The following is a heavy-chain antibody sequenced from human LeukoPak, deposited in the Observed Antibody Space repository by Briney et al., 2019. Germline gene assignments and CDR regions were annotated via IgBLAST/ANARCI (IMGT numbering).Heavy chain of an antibody. Sequence: GESLKISCKASGYSFTTYWIGWVRQMPGKGLEWMGSINPGDSDTTYDPSFQGQVTISADKSISTAYLQWNSLKASDTAMYYCALGVAGRFAFWGQGTLVTVSS. V-gene: IGHV5-51*01. CDR3: ALGVAGRFAF. J-gene: IGHJ4*02. D-gene: IGHD6-19*01. CDR2: INPGDSDT. CDR1: GYSFTTYW.